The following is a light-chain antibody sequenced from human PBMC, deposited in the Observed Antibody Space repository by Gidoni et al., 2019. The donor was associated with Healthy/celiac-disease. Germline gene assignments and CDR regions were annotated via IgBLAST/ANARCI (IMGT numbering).Light chain of an antibody. CDR2: WAS. Sequence: DIVMTQSPDFLAVSLGERATINCKSSQSVLYSSNNKNYLAWYQQKPGQPPKLLIYWASTRESGVPGLFSGSGSGTDFTLTISSLQAEDVAVYYCQQYYSTPYTFGQXTKLEIK. CDR1: QSVLYSSNNKNY. CDR3: QQYYSTPYT. J-gene: IGKJ2*01. V-gene: IGKV4-1*01.